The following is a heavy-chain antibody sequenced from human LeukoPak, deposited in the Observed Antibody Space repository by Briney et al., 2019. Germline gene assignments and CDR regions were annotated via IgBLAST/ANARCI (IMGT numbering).Heavy chain of an antibody. Sequence: ASVKVSCKASGYTFTNYAIHWVRQAPGQRLEWMAWINAGNGNTKYSQKFQGRVTLTRDTSASTVYMELSSLRSEDTAVYYCARGYYDLLTGHVVTYYFDYWGQGTLVTVSS. CDR3: ARGYYDLLTGHVVTYYFDY. J-gene: IGHJ4*02. V-gene: IGHV1-3*01. CDR2: INAGNGNT. CDR1: GYTFTNYA. D-gene: IGHD3-9*01.